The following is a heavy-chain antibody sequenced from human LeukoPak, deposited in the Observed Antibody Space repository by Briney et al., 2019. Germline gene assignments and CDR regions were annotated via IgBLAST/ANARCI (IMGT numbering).Heavy chain of an antibody. CDR1: GGTFRSYA. D-gene: IGHD1-26*01. J-gene: IGHJ4*02. CDR3: ARASGSYYLSSYYFDY. V-gene: IGHV1-69*05. Sequence: ASVKVSCKASGGTFRSYAISWVRQAPGQGLEWMGGIIPIFGTANYAQKFQGRVTITTDESTSTAYMELSSLRSEDTAVYYCARASGSYYLSSYYFDYWGQGTLVTVSS. CDR2: IIPIFGTA.